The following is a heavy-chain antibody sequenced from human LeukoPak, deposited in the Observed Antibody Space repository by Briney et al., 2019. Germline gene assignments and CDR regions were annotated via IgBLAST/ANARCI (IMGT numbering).Heavy chain of an antibody. J-gene: IGHJ4*02. CDR2: IKSKTDGGTT. CDR1: GFTLSNAW. Sequence: GGSLRLSCAASGFTLSNAWMSWVRQAPGKGLEWVGRIKSKTDGGTTDYAAPVKGRFTISRDDSKNTLYVQMNSLKTEDTAVYYCTTDSGSYLIDYWGQGTLVTVSS. CDR3: TTDSGSYLIDY. D-gene: IGHD1-26*01. V-gene: IGHV3-15*01.